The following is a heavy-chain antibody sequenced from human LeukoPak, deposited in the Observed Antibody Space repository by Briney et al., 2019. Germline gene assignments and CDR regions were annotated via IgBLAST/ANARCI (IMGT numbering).Heavy chain of an antibody. CDR2: IRHDGSNK. CDR1: GFTFSNYA. J-gene: IGHJ4*02. Sequence: GGSLRLSCAASGFTFSNYAMHWVRQAPGKGLEWVAFIRHDGSNKYYADSVKGRFTISRDNSNNTLYLQMNSLRAEDTAVYYCAKDRQGSQSSGEDYWGQGTLVTVSS. V-gene: IGHV3-30*02. D-gene: IGHD7-27*01. CDR3: AKDRQGSQSSGEDY.